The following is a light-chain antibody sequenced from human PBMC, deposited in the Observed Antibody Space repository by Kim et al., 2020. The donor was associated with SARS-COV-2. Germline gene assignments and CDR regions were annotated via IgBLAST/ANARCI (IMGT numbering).Light chain of an antibody. CDR2: KAS. CDR1: RNVRDW. V-gene: IGKV1-5*03. CDR3: HQYMNYPYA. J-gene: IGKJ2*01. Sequence: SASVGDGVTITCRAGRNVRDWLAWYQQKPGKAPKLLIYKASYLESGVSSRFSGSGSGTEFTLTSSSLQPDDSATYHCHQYMNYPYAFGQGTKLEI.